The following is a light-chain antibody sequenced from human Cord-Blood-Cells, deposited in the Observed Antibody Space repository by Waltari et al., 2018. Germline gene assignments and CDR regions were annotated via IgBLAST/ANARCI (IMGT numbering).Light chain of an antibody. V-gene: IGKV1-5*01. J-gene: IGKJ2*01. CDR2: DAS. CDR1: QRISSW. Sequence: DIQMTPSPSTLSASVGDRITITCRASQRISSWLAWYQQKPGKAPKLLIYDASSLESGVPSRFSGSGSGTEFTLTISSLQPDDFATYYCQQYNSYLYTFGQGTKLEIK. CDR3: QQYNSYLYT.